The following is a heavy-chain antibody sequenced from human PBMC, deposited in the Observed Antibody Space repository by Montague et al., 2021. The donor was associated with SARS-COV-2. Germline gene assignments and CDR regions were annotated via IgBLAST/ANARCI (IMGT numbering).Heavy chain of an antibody. V-gene: IGHV3-30-3*01. CDR1: GFTFSSYA. CDR3: ARDLVVVAATPLDV. CDR2: ISYDGSNK. D-gene: IGHD2-15*01. Sequence: SLRLSCAASGFTFSSYAMHWVRQAPGKGLEWVVVISYDGSNKYYADSVKGRFTISRDNSKNTLYLQMNSLRAEDTAVYYCARDLVVVAATPLDVWGKGPRSPSPQ. J-gene: IGHJ6*04.